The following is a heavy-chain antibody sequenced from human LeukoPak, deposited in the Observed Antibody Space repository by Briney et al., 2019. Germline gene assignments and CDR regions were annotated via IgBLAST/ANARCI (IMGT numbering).Heavy chain of an antibody. D-gene: IGHD3-22*01. Sequence: ETLSLTCTVSGGSISSYYWSWIRQPPGKGLEWVSIIYRGGSTNYADSVKGRFTISRDTSKNTLYLQMNSLRAEDTAVYYCARLSANSSAYFFDYWGQGTLVTVSS. V-gene: IGHV3-66*04. CDR2: IYRGGST. CDR1: GGSISSYY. CDR3: ARLSANSSAYFFDY. J-gene: IGHJ4*02.